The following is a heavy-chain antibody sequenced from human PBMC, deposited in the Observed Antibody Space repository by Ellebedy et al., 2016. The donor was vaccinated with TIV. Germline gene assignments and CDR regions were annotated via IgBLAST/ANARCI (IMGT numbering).Heavy chain of an antibody. V-gene: IGHV4-39*06. Sequence: SETLSLXCTVSGGSISSSSYYWGWIRQPPGKGLEYIGSIYYSGSTCCNPSLKTRVSMSMGRSEDQFPLKVNSVTAADTAVYYSARGRRYYDSSGYYLDSWGQGTRVTVSP. D-gene: IGHD3-22*01. J-gene: IGHJ4*02. CDR3: ARGRRYYDSSGYYLDS. CDR2: IYYSGST. CDR1: GGSISSSSYY.